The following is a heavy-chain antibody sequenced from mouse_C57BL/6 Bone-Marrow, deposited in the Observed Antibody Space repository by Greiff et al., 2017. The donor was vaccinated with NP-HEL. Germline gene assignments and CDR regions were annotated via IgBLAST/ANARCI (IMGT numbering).Heavy chain of an antibody. D-gene: IGHD2-14*01. CDR2: IDPSDSYT. CDR3: ARWGTGFAY. Sequence: QVQLQQPGAELVKPGASVKLSCKASGYTFTSYWMQWVKQRPGQGLEWIGEIDPSDSYTNYNQKFKGKATLTVDTSSSTAYRQLSSLTSEDSAVYYCARWGTGFAYWGQGTLVTVSA. J-gene: IGHJ3*01. V-gene: IGHV1-50*01. CDR1: GYTFTSYW.